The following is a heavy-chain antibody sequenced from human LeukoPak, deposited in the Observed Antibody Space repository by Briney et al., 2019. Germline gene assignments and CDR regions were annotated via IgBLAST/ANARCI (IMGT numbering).Heavy chain of an antibody. CDR1: GFTFSSYG. J-gene: IGHJ3*02. V-gene: IGHV3-30-3*01. CDR2: ISYDGSNK. Sequence: GGSLRLSCAASGFTFSSYGMHWVRQAPGKGLEWVAVISYDGSNKYYADSVKGRFTISRDNSKNTLYLQMNSLRAEDTAVYYCASGIAVAGTHAFDIWGQGTMVTVSS. CDR3: ASGIAVAGTHAFDI. D-gene: IGHD6-19*01.